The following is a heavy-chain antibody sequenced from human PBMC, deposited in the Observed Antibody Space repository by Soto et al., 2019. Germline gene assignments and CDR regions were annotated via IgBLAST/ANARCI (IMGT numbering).Heavy chain of an antibody. J-gene: IGHJ6*02. V-gene: IGHV1-69*13. D-gene: IGHD3-10*01. CDR1: GGTFSSYA. CDR2: IIPIFGTA. CDR3: AQSGDYYGSGSCSYYSSYGLYG. Sequence: SAVKVSCKDSGGTFSSYAISWVRQAPGQGLEWMGGIIPIFGTANYAQKFQGRVTITADESTSTAYMELSSLRSEDTAVYYCAQSGDYYGSGSCSYYSSYGLYGRDQATRVTVTS.